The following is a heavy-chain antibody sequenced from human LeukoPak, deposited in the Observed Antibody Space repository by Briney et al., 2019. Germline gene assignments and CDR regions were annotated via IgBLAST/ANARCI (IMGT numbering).Heavy chain of an antibody. CDR2: IKQDGSEK. V-gene: IGHV3-7*01. CDR1: GFTFSSYE. CDR3: ARVGRGIVGATTDWYFDY. Sequence: PGGSLRLSCAASGFTFSSYEMNWVRQAPGKGLEWVANIKQDGSEKYYVDSVKGRFTISRDNAKNSLYLQMNSLRAEDTAVYYCARVGRGIVGATTDWYFDYWGQGTLVTVSS. D-gene: IGHD1-26*01. J-gene: IGHJ4*02.